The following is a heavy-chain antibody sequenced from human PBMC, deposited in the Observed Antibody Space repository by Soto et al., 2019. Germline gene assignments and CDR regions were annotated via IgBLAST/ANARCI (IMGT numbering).Heavy chain of an antibody. Sequence: SETLSLTCTVSGFSISNHYWSWIRQPPGKGLEWIGYIYYNGNTNYNPSLKSRVTMSVDTSKNQFSLKLSSVTAADTAVYYCARSNWYSEYWGQGTLVTVSS. CDR2: IYYNGNT. J-gene: IGHJ4*02. V-gene: IGHV4-59*11. D-gene: IGHD7-27*01. CDR1: GFSISNHY. CDR3: ARSNWYSEY.